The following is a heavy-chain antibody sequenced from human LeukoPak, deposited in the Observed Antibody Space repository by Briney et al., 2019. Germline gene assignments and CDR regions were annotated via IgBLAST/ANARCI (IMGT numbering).Heavy chain of an antibody. V-gene: IGHV4-59*08. Sequence: SETLSLTCTVSGGSISSYYWSWIRQPPGKGLEWIGYIYYSGSTNYNSSLKSRVTMSVDTSKNQFSLKLSSVTAADTAVYYCARHTYYYDISGQETPIIWGQGTMVTVSS. CDR1: GGSISSYY. CDR3: ARHTYYYDISGQETPII. CDR2: IYYSGST. J-gene: IGHJ3*02. D-gene: IGHD3-22*01.